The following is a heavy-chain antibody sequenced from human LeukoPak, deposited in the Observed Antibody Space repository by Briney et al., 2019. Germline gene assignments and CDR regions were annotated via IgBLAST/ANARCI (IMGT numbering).Heavy chain of an antibody. J-gene: IGHJ4*02. CDR3: ARDNGHYYDKPGRLYYFDY. V-gene: IGHV4-61*08. Sequence: TPSETLSLTCTVSGGSISSGAYYWSWIRQPPGKGLEWIGYMYYSGSTYYNPSLKSRVTISVDTSKNQFSLKLSSVTAADTAVYYCARDNGHYYDKPGRLYYFDYWGQGTLVTVSS. D-gene: IGHD3-22*01. CDR1: GGSISSGAYY. CDR2: MYYSGST.